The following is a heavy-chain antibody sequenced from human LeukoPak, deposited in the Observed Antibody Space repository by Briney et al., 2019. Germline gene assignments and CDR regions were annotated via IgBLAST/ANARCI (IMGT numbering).Heavy chain of an antibody. CDR3: ARDLNWETY. J-gene: IGHJ4*02. CDR1: GFTFSSYW. D-gene: IGHD7-27*01. V-gene: IGHV3-7*01. CDR2: IKTDGSLI. Sequence: GGSLRLSCVASGFTFSSYWMTWVRQAPGKGLEWVANIKTDGSLIYYVDSVKGRFTTSRDNAKNSLYLQMNSLRVEDTAVYYCARDLNWETYWGQGTLVSVSS.